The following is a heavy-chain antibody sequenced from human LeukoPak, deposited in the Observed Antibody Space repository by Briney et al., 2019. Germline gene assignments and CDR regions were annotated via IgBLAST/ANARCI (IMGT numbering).Heavy chain of an antibody. V-gene: IGHV3-48*03. Sequence: PGGSLRLSCAASGFTFSNYEMNWVRQAPGKGLEWVSYISSSGSTIYYADSVKGRFTISRDNAKNSLYLQMNSLRAEDTAVYYCAQIYTYGSSQFDYWGQGTLLTVSS. CDR1: GFTFSNYE. CDR2: ISSSGSTI. D-gene: IGHD5-18*01. CDR3: AQIYTYGSSQFDY. J-gene: IGHJ4*02.